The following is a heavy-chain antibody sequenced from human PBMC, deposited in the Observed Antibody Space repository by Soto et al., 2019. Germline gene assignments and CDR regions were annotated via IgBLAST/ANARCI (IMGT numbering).Heavy chain of an antibody. CDR3: AKVPGRYCSSTSCYPMDY. Sequence: AGGALRLSCAASGFTFSSDAMSWVRQARGKGLEGVAAISGSGGSTDYTDSVKGRFTISRDNSKDTLYLQMNSLRAVDTAVYYCAKVPGRYCSSTSCYPMDYWGQGTLVTVSS. CDR2: ISGSGGST. CDR1: GFTFSSDA. V-gene: IGHV3-23*01. D-gene: IGHD2-2*01. J-gene: IGHJ4*02.